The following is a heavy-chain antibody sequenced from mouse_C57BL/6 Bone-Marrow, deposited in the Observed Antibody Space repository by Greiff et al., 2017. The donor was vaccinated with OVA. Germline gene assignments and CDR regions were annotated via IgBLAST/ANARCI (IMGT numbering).Heavy chain of an antibody. CDR1: GFSFNTYA. J-gene: IGHJ1*03. V-gene: IGHV10-1*01. CDR2: IRSKSNNYAT. Sequence: EVQLVESGGGLVQPKGSLKLSCAASGFSFNTYAMNWVRQAPGKGLEWVARIRSKSNNYATYYADSVKDRFTISRDDSESMLYLQMNNLKTEDTAMYYCVRHGDAWYFDVWGTGTTVTVSS. D-gene: IGHD2-13*01. CDR3: VRHGDAWYFDV.